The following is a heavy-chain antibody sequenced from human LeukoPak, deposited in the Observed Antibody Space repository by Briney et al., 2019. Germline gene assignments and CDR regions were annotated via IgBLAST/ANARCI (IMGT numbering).Heavy chain of an antibody. CDR3: ASSAVDYYYYYMDV. J-gene: IGHJ6*03. CDR1: GGSISSYY. D-gene: IGHD6-19*01. CDR2: IYTSGST. V-gene: IGHV4-4*09. Sequence: SETLSLTCTVSGGSISSYYWSWIRQPPGKGLEWIGYIYTSGSTNYNPSLKSRVTISVDTSKNQLSLKLSSVTAADTAVYYCASSAVDYYYYYMDVWGKGTTVTVSS.